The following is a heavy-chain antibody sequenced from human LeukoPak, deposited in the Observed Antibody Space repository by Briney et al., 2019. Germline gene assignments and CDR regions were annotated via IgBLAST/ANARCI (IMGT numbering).Heavy chain of an antibody. V-gene: IGHV3-21*01. Sequence: GGSLRLPCAASGFTFSSYSINWLRQAPGKGLEWVSSISSSSSYIYYADSVKGRFTISRDNAKNALYLQMNSLRAEDTAVYYCARGRLLSGYEDVDDWGRGTLVTVSS. CDR1: GFTFSSYS. CDR3: ARGRLLSGYEDVDD. J-gene: IGHJ4*02. D-gene: IGHD5-12*01. CDR2: ISSSSSYI.